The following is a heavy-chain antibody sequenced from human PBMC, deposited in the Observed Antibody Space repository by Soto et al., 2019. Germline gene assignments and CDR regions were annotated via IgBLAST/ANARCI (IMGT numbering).Heavy chain of an antibody. CDR2: VYRIGIX. Sequence: PSETLSLTCAVSGGSISSVGYSWSWIRQPPGKGLEWIGCVYRIGIXXYNPSLKXXLTISVDRSKXQFSLXLISVTAADEXVYYCARDKITGLFAYWRQGTLVTXSS. CDR3: ARDKITGLFAY. V-gene: IGHV4-30-2*01. D-gene: IGHD2-8*02. CDR1: GGSISSVGYS. J-gene: IGHJ4*02.